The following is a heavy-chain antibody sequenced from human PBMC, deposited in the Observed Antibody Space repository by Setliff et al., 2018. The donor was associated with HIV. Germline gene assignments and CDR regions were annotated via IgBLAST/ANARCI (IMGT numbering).Heavy chain of an antibody. V-gene: IGHV3-74*01. Sequence: GGSLRLSCAASGFTFSTYWMHWVRQAPGKGQVWVSRIKTDGSSTSYADSVKGRFTISRDNAKNTLFLQMNSLRAEDTAVYYCVRGSGYYYFDNWGQGALVTVSS. J-gene: IGHJ4*02. CDR3: VRGSGYYYFDN. CDR1: GFTFSTYW. CDR2: IKTDGSST. D-gene: IGHD3-22*01.